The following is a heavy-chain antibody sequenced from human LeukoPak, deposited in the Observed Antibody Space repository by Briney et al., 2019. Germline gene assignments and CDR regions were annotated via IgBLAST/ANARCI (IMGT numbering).Heavy chain of an antibody. D-gene: IGHD1-26*01. Sequence: GGSLRLSCAASGFTFSSYDMSWVRQAPGKGLEWVSAFSGSGGSTYYADSVKGRFTISRDNSKNTLYLQMNSLRAEDTAVYYCARAIVGAIDYWGQGTLVTVSS. CDR3: ARAIVGAIDY. V-gene: IGHV3-23*01. J-gene: IGHJ4*02. CDR1: GFTFSSYD. CDR2: FSGSGGST.